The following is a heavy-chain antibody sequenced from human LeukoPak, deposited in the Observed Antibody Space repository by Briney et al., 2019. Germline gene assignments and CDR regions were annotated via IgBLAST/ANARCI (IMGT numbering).Heavy chain of an antibody. CDR2: IYDGRTT. CDR1: GGSVSSSSYY. Sequence: SETLSLTCAVSGGSVSSSSYYWGSIRQPPGRGLEWIASIYDGRTTYYNPSLKSRLTFSVDRSKNQFSLKLTSVTAADTAVYYCARPYHYDSGSRGTAFDIWGQGTMVTVSS. J-gene: IGHJ3*02. D-gene: IGHD3-10*01. V-gene: IGHV4-39*01. CDR3: ARPYHYDSGSRGTAFDI.